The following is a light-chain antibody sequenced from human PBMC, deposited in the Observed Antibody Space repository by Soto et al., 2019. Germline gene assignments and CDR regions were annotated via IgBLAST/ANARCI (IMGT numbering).Light chain of an antibody. Sequence: DIQMTQSPSSLSASVGYRVTITCQASQDISNYLNWYQQKPGKAPKLLIYDASNLETGVPSRFSGSGSGTDFTFTISSLQPEDIAKYYCQQYDNLPLFTFGPGTKVDIK. CDR1: QDISNY. CDR2: DAS. J-gene: IGKJ3*01. V-gene: IGKV1-33*01. CDR3: QQYDNLPLFT.